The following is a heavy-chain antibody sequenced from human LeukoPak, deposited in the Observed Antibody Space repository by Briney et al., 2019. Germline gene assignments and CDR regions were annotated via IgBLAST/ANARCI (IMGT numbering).Heavy chain of an antibody. CDR2: INPNSGGT. J-gene: IGHJ6*02. Sequence: ASVKVSCKASGYTFTGYYMHWVRQAPGQGLEWVGWINPNSGGTNYAQKFQGRVTMTRDTSISTAYMELSRLRSDDTAVYYCARLVPAAIIRGYYYGMDVWGQGTTVTVSS. CDR1: GYTFTGYY. V-gene: IGHV1-2*02. CDR3: ARLVPAAIIRGYYYGMDV. D-gene: IGHD2-2*02.